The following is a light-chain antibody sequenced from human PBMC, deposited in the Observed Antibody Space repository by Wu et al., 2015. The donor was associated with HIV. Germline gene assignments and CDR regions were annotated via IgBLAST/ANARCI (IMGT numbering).Light chain of an antibody. V-gene: IGKV3-11*01. J-gene: IGKJ2*01. CDR1: QSVDYS. Sequence: EIVLTQSPATLSLSPGERATLSCRASQSVDYSLAWYQQKPGQAPRLLMYDVSKRAAGIPARFSGSGSGTDFTLTISSLEPEDFAVYYCQQYGSSPYTFGQGTKLEIK. CDR2: DVS. CDR3: QQYGSSPYT.